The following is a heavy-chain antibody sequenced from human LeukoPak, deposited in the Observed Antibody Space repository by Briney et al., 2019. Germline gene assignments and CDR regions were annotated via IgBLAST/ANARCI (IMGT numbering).Heavy chain of an antibody. V-gene: IGHV3-23*01. J-gene: IGHJ4*02. CDR2: ISGSGGST. Sequence: GGSLRLSCAASGFTFSSYAMSWVRQAPGKGLEWVSAISGSGGSTYYAPSVKGPFTISRDNSKNTLYLQMNSLGAEDTAVYYCAKGGGFLEWLLDYWGQGTLVTVSS. D-gene: IGHD3-3*01. CDR1: GFTFSSYA. CDR3: AKGGGFLEWLLDY.